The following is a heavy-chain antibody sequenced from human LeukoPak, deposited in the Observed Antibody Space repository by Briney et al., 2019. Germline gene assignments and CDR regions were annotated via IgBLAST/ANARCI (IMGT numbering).Heavy chain of an antibody. CDR1: GFTFSSYG. Sequence: GGSLRLSCAASGFTFSSYGMHWVRQAPGKGLEWVAVISYDGSNKYYADSVKGRFTISGDNSKNTLYLQMNSLRAEDTAVYYCAKDQGGGLRYFDWFYFDYWGQGTLVTVSS. J-gene: IGHJ4*02. D-gene: IGHD3-9*01. CDR3: AKDQGGGLRYFDWFYFDY. V-gene: IGHV3-30*18. CDR2: ISYDGSNK.